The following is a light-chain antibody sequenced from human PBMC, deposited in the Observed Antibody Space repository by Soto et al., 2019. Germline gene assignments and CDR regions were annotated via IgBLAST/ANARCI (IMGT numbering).Light chain of an antibody. J-gene: IGKJ1*01. CDR2: KAS. V-gene: IGKV1-5*03. CDR3: QQYNDYPWT. Sequence: IQMTQSPSTLSASVGDRVIITCRASQSISSWLAWYQQKPGKAPKLLIYKASSLESGVPSRFSGSGSGTEFTLTISSLQPDDFATYYCQQYNDYPWTFGQGTKVEIK. CDR1: QSISSW.